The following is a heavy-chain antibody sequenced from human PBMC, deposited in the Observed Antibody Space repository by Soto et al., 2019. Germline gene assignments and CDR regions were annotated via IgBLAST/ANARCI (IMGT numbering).Heavy chain of an antibody. D-gene: IGHD3-22*01. CDR1: GFTFSSYA. CDR2: ISGSGGST. V-gene: IGHV3-23*01. Sequence: PGGSLRLSCAASGFTFSSYAMNWVRQAPGKGLEWVPVISGSGGSTYYADSVKGRFTISRDNYKNTLYLQMNSLRAEDTAVYYCAKFITMIVVVIGDAFDIWGQGTMVTVSS. CDR3: AKFITMIVVVIGDAFDI. J-gene: IGHJ3*02.